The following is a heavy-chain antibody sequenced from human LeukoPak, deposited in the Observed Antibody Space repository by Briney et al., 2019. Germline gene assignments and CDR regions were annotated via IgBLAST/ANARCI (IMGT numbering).Heavy chain of an antibody. CDR3: ARDFDDVNGDYYYIPDY. CDR1: GFNFSING. CDR2: IRYDGSKK. J-gene: IGHJ4*02. D-gene: IGHD3-10*01. V-gene: IGHV3-30*02. Sequence: PGGSLRLSCAASGFNFSINGMHWVRQAPGKGLEWVAFIRYDGSKKFYGDSVRGRFTISRDISKNTLYLQMNSLRDEDTAVYSCARDFDDVNGDYYYIPDYWGQGMLVTVSS.